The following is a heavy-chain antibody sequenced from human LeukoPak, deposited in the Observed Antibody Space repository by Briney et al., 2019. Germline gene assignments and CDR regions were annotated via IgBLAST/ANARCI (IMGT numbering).Heavy chain of an antibody. D-gene: IGHD6-19*01. CDR1: GFTFSSHA. CDR2: VYSGGTT. CDR3: VRDRWPGLGDF. Sequence: GGSLRLSCAASGFTFSSHAMSWGRQAPGKGLEWVSIVYSGGTTYYADPVKGRFTISRDKSKNTMYLQMSSLTAEDTAVYYCVRDRWPGLGDFWGQGTTVTVSS. V-gene: IGHV3-66*01. J-gene: IGHJ6*02.